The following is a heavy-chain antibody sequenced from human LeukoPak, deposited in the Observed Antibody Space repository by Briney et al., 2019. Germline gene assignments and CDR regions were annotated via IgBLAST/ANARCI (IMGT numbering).Heavy chain of an antibody. Sequence: GGSLRLACAAAGFTLSSNYMIWVRQAPGKGLEWVSVIYSGGRTYYAGSVKGRFTISRDNSKNTLYLQMNSLRAEDTAVYFCARVSSSAFDSWGQGTLVTVSS. CDR1: GFTLSSNY. J-gene: IGHJ5*01. V-gene: IGHV3-53*01. D-gene: IGHD6-6*01. CDR3: ARVSSSAFDS. CDR2: IYSGGRT.